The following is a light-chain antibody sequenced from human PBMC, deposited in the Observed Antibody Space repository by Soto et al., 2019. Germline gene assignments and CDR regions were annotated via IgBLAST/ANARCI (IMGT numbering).Light chain of an antibody. J-gene: IGLJ2*01. CDR3: SSYTSSGTDVV. CDR1: SSDVDNYKF. CDR2: NVS. Sequence: QSALTQPASVSGSPGQSITISCTGTSSDVDNYKFVSWYQQHPGKAPKLMIYNVSNRPSGVSNRFSGSKSGNTASLTISGLQAEDEADYYCSSYTSSGTDVVFGGGTKVTVL. V-gene: IGLV2-14*03.